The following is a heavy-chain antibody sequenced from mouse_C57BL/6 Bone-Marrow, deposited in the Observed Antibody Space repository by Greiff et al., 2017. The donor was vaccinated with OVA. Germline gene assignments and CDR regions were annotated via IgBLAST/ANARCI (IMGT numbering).Heavy chain of an antibody. V-gene: IGHV1-72*01. J-gene: IGHJ1*03. CDR1: GYTFTSYW. Sequence: VQLQQPGAELVKPGASVKLSCKASGYTFTSYWMHWVKQRPGRGLEWIGRIDPNSGGTKYNEKFKSKATLTVDKPSITAYMQLSSLTSEDAAVYYCARATYFDVWGTGTTVTVSS. CDR2: IDPNSGGT. CDR3: ARATYFDV.